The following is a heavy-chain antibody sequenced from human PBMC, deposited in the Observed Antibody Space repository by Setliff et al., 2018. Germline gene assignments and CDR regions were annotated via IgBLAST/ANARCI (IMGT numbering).Heavy chain of an antibody. Sequence: ASVKVSCKASGYTFNNYGINWVRQAPGQGFEWMGWMSVYAQKFQGRVTMTIDTPTSTAYMELRSLRSDDTAVYYCARGPLDFVVTPAAAKFDYWGQGTLVTVSS. CDR3: ARGPLDFVVTPAAAKFDY. J-gene: IGHJ4*02. D-gene: IGHD2-2*01. V-gene: IGHV1-18*04. CDR1: GYTFNNYG. CDR2: MSVY.